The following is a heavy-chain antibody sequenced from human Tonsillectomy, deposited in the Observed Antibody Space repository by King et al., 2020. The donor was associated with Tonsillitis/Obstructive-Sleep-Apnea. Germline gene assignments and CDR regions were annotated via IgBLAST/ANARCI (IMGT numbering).Heavy chain of an antibody. J-gene: IGHJ4*02. D-gene: IGHD7-27*01. Sequence: VQLVESGGGLVQPGGSLRLSCAASGFTVSSNYMSWVRQAPGKGLEWVSLIYSDGSTYYADSVKGRFSISRDNSKNTLYLQMNSLTAEDTSVYYCARDRPPPNGGFDYWGEGTLVTVSS. CDR3: ARDRPPPNGGFDY. CDR2: IYSDGST. V-gene: IGHV3-66*01. CDR1: GFTVSSNY.